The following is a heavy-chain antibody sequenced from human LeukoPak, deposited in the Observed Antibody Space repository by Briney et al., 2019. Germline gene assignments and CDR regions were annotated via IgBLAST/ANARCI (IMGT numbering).Heavy chain of an antibody. D-gene: IGHD3-3*01. CDR1: GYTFSSYG. J-gene: IGHJ4*02. CDR2: ISAYKGNT. CDR3: AKSRNYDYWSGPNDY. V-gene: IGHV1-18*01. Sequence: ASVKVSCKASGYTFSSYGISWVRQAPGQGLEWMGWISAYKGNTNYAQKLQGRVTMTTDTSTSTAYMELRSLRSDDAAVYYCAKSRNYDYWSGPNDYWGQGTLVTVSS.